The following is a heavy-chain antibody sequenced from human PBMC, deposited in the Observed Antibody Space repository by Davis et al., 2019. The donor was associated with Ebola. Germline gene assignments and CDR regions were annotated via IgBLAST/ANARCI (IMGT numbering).Heavy chain of an antibody. CDR3: ARGGIVVVPAAMNPYYYYGMDV. CDR2: ISWNSGSI. V-gene: IGHV3-9*01. J-gene: IGHJ6*02. D-gene: IGHD2-2*01. CDR1: GFTFDDYA. Sequence: GGSLRLSCAASGFTFDDYAMHWVRQAPGKGLEWVSGISWNSGSIGYADSVKGRFTISRDNAKNSLYLQMNSLRVEDTAVYYCARGGIVVVPAAMNPYYYYGMDVWGQGTTVTVSS.